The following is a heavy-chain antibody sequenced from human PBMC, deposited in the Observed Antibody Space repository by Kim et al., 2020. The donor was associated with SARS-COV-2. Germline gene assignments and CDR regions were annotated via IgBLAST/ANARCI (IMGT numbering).Heavy chain of an antibody. CDR2: YTGTT. J-gene: IGHJ3*02. CDR3: ARARAFDI. V-gene: IGHV4-59*01. Sequence: YTGTTNSTPSLKRRVTISLDTSKNQFSLILTSVTAADTAIYYCARARAFDIWGRGTMVTVSS.